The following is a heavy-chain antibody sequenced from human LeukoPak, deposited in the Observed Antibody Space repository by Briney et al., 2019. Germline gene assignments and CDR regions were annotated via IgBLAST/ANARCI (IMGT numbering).Heavy chain of an antibody. CDR1: GYTFTGYG. CDR3: ATTTIVVVPAAMENWFDP. D-gene: IGHD2-2*01. CDR2: ISGNNGKT. V-gene: IGHV1-18*01. Sequence: GASVKVSCKASGYTFTGYGITWVRQAPGQGLEWMGWISGNNGKTNYAQNLQGRVTMTTDTSTSTAYMELRSLRSDDTAVYYCATTTIVVVPAAMENWFDPWGQGTLVTVSS. J-gene: IGHJ5*02.